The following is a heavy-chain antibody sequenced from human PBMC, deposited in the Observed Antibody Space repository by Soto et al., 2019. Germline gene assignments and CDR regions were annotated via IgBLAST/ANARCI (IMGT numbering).Heavy chain of an antibody. J-gene: IGHJ4*02. V-gene: IGHV3-30*03. Sequence: GGSLRLSCSASGFIFSDYAMHWVRQAPGKGMEWVAVILFDGNKKYYADSVKGRFTISRDNSKNTLYLQMNSLRAEDTAVYYCARGPPRESYRARRFPDERPYYFDYWGQGTLVTVSS. CDR1: GFIFSDYA. CDR2: ILFDGNKK. CDR3: ARGPPRESYRARRFPDERPYYFDY. D-gene: IGHD3-16*02.